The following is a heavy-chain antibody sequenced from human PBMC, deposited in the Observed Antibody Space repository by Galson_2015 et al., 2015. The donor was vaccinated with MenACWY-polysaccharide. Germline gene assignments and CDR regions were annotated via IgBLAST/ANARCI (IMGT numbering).Heavy chain of an antibody. CDR2: LSGPGDAT. Sequence: SLRLSCAASGFTFSSYWMHWVRQAPGKGPEWVSALSGPGDATFYADSVRGRFTFSRDNSQNTLYLHMSSLRVDDTAVYFCAKDLHWYGMDVWGHGTTVTVS. CDR3: AKDLHWYGMDV. J-gene: IGHJ6*02. D-gene: IGHD3/OR15-3a*01. V-gene: IGHV3-23*01. CDR1: GFTFSSYW.